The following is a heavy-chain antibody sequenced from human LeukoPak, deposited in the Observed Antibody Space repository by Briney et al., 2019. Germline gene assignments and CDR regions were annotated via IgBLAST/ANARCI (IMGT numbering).Heavy chain of an antibody. CDR1: GYTFTSYY. J-gene: IGHJ4*02. Sequence: ASVKVSCKASGYTFTSYYMHWVRQAPGQGLEWMGIINPSGGSTSYAQKLQGRVTMTTDTSTNAGYMELRSLRSDDTAVYYCAREYGSGSYTGIDYWGQGTLVTVSS. D-gene: IGHD3-10*01. CDR3: AREYGSGSYTGIDY. V-gene: IGHV1-46*01. CDR2: INPSGGST.